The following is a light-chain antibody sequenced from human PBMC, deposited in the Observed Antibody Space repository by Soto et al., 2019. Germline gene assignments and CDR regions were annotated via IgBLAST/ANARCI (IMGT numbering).Light chain of an antibody. J-gene: IGLJ2*01. CDR1: SSNIGAGYD. Sequence: QSVLTQPPSVSGAPGQRVTISCTGSSSNIGAGYDVHWYQQLPGTAPKLLIYGNSNRPSGVPDRFSGSKSGTSASLAITGRQAEDEEDDYCQPYDSSLSGSVVFGGGTKLTVL. V-gene: IGLV1-40*01. CDR2: GNS. CDR3: QPYDSSLSGSVV.